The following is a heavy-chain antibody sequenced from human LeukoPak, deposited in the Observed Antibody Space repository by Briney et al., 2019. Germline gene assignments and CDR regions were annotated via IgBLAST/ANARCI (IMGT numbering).Heavy chain of an antibody. CDR3: ATSGGDWFDP. CDR1: GGSFSGYY. J-gene: IGHJ5*02. Sequence: SETLSLTCAVYGGSFSGYYWSWIRQPPGKGLEWIGEINHSGSTNYNPSLKSRVTISVDTSKNQFSLKLNSVTAADTAFYYCATSGGDWFDPWGQGTLVTVSS. CDR2: INHSGST. D-gene: IGHD3-16*01. V-gene: IGHV4-34*01.